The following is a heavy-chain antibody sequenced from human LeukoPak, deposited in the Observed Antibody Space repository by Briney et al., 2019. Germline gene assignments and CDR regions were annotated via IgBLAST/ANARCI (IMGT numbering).Heavy chain of an antibody. V-gene: IGHV3-30*18. D-gene: IGHD3-22*01. J-gene: IGHJ4*02. CDR1: GFTFSSYG. CDR2: ISHDGSNP. CDR3: AKTRYYDSSGVPGDY. Sequence: PGGSLRLSCAASGFTFSSYGMHWVRQAPGKGLEWVAVISHDGSNPYYADSVKGRFTISRDNSKNTLYLQMSSLRAEDTAVYFCAKTRYYDSSGVPGDYWGQGTLVTVSS.